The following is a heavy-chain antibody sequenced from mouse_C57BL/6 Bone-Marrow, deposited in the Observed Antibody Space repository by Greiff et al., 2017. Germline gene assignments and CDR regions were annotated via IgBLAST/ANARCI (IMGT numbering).Heavy chain of an antibody. CDR2: IYPRSGNT. CDR1: GYTFTSYG. J-gene: IGHJ2*01. V-gene: IGHV1-81*01. D-gene: IGHD2-5*01. CDR3: ARKLGYYSNRLDY. Sequence: QVQLQQSGAELARPGASVKLSCKASGYTFTSYGISWVKQRPGQGLEWIGEIYPRSGNTYYNEKFKGKATLTADKSSSTAYMELRSLTSEDSAVYFCARKLGYYSNRLDYWGQGTTLTVSS.